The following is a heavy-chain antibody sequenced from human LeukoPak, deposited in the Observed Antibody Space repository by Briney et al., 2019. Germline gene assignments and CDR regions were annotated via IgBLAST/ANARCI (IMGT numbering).Heavy chain of an antibody. CDR2: ISGSGGST. D-gene: IGHD3-22*01. CDR1: GFTFSSYA. CDR3: AKTGSGYYYFDY. Sequence: HPGGSLRLSCAASGFTFSSYAMSWVRQAPGKGLEWVSAISGSGGSTYYADSVKGRFTISRDNSKNTLYLQMNSLRAEDTAVYYCAKTGSGYYYFDYWGQGTLVPVSS. J-gene: IGHJ4*02. V-gene: IGHV3-23*01.